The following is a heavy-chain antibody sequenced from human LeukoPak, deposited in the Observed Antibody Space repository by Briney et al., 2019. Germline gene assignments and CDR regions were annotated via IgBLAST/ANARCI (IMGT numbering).Heavy chain of an antibody. D-gene: IGHD6-13*01. J-gene: IGHJ6*02. CDR1: GYTLTSYG. CDR2: ISAYNGNT. Sequence: ASVKVSCKASGYTLTSYGISWVRQAPGQGLEWMGWISAYNGNTNYAQKLQGRVTMTTDTSTSTAYMELRSLRSDDTAVYYCARHIAAAGEVYYYYGMDVWGQGTTVTVSS. CDR3: ARHIAAAGEVYYYYGMDV. V-gene: IGHV1-18*01.